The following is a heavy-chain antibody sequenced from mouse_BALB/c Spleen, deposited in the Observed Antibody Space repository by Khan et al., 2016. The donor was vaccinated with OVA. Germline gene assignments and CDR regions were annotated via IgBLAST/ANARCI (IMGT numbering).Heavy chain of an antibody. J-gene: IGHJ3*01. D-gene: IGHD1-2*01. CDR2: ISPGSGDT. Sequence: QVQLKQSGAELARPGASVKLSCKASGYTFTDYYINWVKLRTGQGLEGIGEISPGSGDTYYNERFKGKATLTADKSSSTAYMQLRSLTSASSAFYFCARRNYFGYTFAYWGQGTLVTVSA. CDR1: GYTFTDYY. V-gene: IGHV1-77*01. CDR3: ARRNYFGYTFAY.